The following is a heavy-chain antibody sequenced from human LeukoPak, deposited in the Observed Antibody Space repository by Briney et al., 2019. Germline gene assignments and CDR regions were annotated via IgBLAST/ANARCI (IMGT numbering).Heavy chain of an antibody. CDR1: GYTFTRYC. J-gene: IGHJ4*02. V-gene: IGHV1-46*01. CDR2: INPSGGST. D-gene: IGHD4-11*01. CDR3: ARDPTTQTFDY. Sequence: ASVKVSCKASGYTFTRYCMHWVRQAPGQGLEWMGVINPSGGSTSYAQKSRGRVTMTRDTSTTTAYMELRSLTSDDTAVYYCARDPTTQTFDYWGQGTLVTVSS.